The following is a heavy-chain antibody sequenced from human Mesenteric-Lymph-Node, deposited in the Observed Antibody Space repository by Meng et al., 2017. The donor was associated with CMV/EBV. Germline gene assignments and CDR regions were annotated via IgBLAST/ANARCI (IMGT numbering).Heavy chain of an antibody. CDR3: ARDDIAVADTSLDY. D-gene: IGHD6-19*01. Sequence: GESLKISCAASGFTFSNYAMNWVRQAPGKGLEWVSSISSSSSYIFYADSVKGRFTISRDNAKNSLYLQMNSLRAEDTAVYYCARDDIAVADTSLDYWGQGTLVTVSS. CDR2: ISSSSSYI. CDR1: GFTFSNYA. J-gene: IGHJ4*02. V-gene: IGHV3-21*01.